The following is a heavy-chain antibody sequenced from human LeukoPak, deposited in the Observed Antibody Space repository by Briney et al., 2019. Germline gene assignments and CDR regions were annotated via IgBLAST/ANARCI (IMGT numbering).Heavy chain of an antibody. V-gene: IGHV4-59*01. D-gene: IGHD6-13*01. J-gene: IGHJ5*02. Sequence: SETLSLTCTVSGGSISSYYWSWVRQPPGKGLEWIGYIYYSGSTNYNPSPKSRVTISIDTSKNQFSLKLSSVTAADTAVYYCARGLYSNSWYAPWGQGTLVTVSS. CDR1: GGSISSYY. CDR2: IYYSGST. CDR3: ARGLYSNSWYAP.